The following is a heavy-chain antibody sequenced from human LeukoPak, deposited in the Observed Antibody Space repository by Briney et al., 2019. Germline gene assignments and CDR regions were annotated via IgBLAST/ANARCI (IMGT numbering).Heavy chain of an antibody. CDR2: ISAYNGNT. Sequence: GASVKVSCKASGGTFSSYAISWVRQAPGQGLEWMGWISAYNGNTNYAQKLQGRVTMTTDTSTSTAYMELRSLRSDDTAVYYCARALLSYGSGSPYYMDVWGKGTTVTVSS. D-gene: IGHD3-10*01. V-gene: IGHV1-18*01. J-gene: IGHJ6*03. CDR1: GGTFSSYA. CDR3: ARALLSYGSGSPYYMDV.